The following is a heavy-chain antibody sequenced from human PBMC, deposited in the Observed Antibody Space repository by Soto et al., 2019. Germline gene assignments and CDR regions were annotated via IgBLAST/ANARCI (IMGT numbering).Heavy chain of an antibody. V-gene: IGHV4-61*01. Sequence: QVQLQESGPGLVKPSETLSLTCTVSGGSVRSGTYYWSWIRQPPGKGLEWIGYIYYSGSTNYNPSLVSRVTISLDTPKNPFSLKLNSVTAADTAVYYGARAGYSGYNSPSPVYYSGMDVWGQGTTVTVSS. D-gene: IGHD5-12*01. CDR2: IYYSGST. CDR3: ARAGYSGYNSPSPVYYSGMDV. J-gene: IGHJ6*02. CDR1: GGSVRSGTYY.